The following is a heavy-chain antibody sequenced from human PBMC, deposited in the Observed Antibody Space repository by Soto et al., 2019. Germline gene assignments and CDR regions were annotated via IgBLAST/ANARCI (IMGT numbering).Heavy chain of an antibody. J-gene: IGHJ5*02. CDR2: INHSGST. CDR3: ARGPDIVVVPAAPHHLKNWFDP. CDR1: GGSFSGYY. Sequence: SETLSLTCAVYGGSFSGYYWSWIRQPPGKGLEWIGEINHSGSTNYNPSLKSRVTISVDTSKNQFSLKLGSVTAADTAAYYCARGPDIVVVPAAPHHLKNWFDPWGQGTLVTVSS. D-gene: IGHD2-2*01. V-gene: IGHV4-34*01.